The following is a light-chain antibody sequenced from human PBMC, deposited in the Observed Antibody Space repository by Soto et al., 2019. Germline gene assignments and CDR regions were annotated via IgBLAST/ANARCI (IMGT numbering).Light chain of an antibody. CDR3: QHLNSYPRT. J-gene: IGKJ1*01. Sequence: IQLTQSPSSLSASVGDRVTITCRASQGISSYLAWYQQKPGKAPKLLLYAASTLQSGVPSRFSGRGSGTDFTLTISSLQPEDFGTYYCQHLNSYPRTFGQGTKVEIK. CDR1: QGISSY. V-gene: IGKV1-9*01. CDR2: AAS.